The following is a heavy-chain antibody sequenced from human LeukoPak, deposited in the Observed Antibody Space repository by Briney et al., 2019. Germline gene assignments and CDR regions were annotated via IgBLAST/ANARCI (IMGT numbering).Heavy chain of an antibody. CDR1: GFTFSKYW. V-gene: IGHV3-74*01. D-gene: IGHD5-12*01. CDR2: INRDGSST. J-gene: IGHJ4*02. Sequence: GGSLRLSCAASGFTFSKYWMHWVRQAPGKGLMWVSRINRDGSSTTYADSVKGRFTISRDNSNNTLSLQMNNLRVDDTAVYYCAKDTKWQLNAYYIDYWGQGTLVTVSS. CDR3: AKDTKWQLNAYYIDY.